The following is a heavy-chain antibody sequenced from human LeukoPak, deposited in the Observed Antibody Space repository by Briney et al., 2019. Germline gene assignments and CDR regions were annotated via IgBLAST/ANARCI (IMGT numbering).Heavy chain of an antibody. J-gene: IGHJ5*01. D-gene: IGHD2-15*01. CDR1: GFTFSLYS. Sequence: GGSLRLSCAASGFTFSLYSMNWVRQAPGKGLEWVSSISSGSDYIFYGDSLKGRFSISRDNAKNLLYLQMNSLRAEDTAVYYCARGGRRVDSWGQGTLVSVSS. CDR3: ARGGRRVDS. V-gene: IGHV3-21*01. CDR2: ISSGSDYI.